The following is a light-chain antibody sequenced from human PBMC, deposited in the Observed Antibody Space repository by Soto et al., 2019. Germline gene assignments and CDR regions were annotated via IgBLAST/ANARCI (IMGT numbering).Light chain of an antibody. CDR1: QNVSSN. J-gene: IGKJ1*01. CDR2: GAS. CDR3: QQYNNWPRGT. Sequence: DIVMTQSPATLSVFSGERATLSCGASQNVSSNLAWYQQKPGQAPRLLIYGASTRATGIPARFSGSGSGTEFTLTISSLQSEDFAVYYCQQYNNWPRGTFGQGTKVEIK. V-gene: IGKV3-15*01.